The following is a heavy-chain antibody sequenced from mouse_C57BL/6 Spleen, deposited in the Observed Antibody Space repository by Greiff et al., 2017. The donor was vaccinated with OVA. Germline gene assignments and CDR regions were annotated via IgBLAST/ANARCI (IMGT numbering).Heavy chain of an antibody. V-gene: IGHV1-82*01. CDR1: GYAFSSSW. D-gene: IGHD2-4*01. J-gene: IGHJ3*01. Sequence: QVQLQQSGPELVKPGASVKISCKASGYAFSSSWMNWVKQRPGKGLEWIGRIYPGDGDTNYNGKFKGKATLTADKSSSTAYTQLSSLTSEDSAVYFCARGDYDVFAYWGQGTLVTVSA. CDR2: IYPGDGDT. CDR3: ARGDYDVFAY.